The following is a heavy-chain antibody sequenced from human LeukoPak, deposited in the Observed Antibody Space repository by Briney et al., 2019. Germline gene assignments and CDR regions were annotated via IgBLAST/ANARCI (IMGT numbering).Heavy chain of an antibody. CDR2: INPSGGST. CDR1: GYTFTSYY. Sequence: ASVKVSCKASGYTFTSYYMHWVRQAPGQGLEWMGIINPSGGSTGYAQKFQGRVTMTRDTSTSTVYMDLSSLRSEDTAVYYCARAEWHGMDVWGQGTTVTVSS. D-gene: IGHD3-3*01. J-gene: IGHJ6*02. CDR3: ARAEWHGMDV. V-gene: IGHV1-46*01.